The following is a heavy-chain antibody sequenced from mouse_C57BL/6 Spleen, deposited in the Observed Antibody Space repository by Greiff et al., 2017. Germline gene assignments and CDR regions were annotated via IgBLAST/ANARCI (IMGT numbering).Heavy chain of an antibody. CDR1: GFNIKDYY. CDR3: ARSCYYGNSPWFAY. D-gene: IGHD2-1*01. Sequence: VQLKESGAELVKPGASVKLSCTASGFNIKDYYMHWVKQRTEQGLEWIGRIDPVDGETKYAPKFQGQDTITADPSSNTAYLQLSSLTSEDTAVDYCARSCYYGNSPWFAYWGQGTLVTVSA. V-gene: IGHV14-2*01. J-gene: IGHJ3*01. CDR2: IDPVDGET.